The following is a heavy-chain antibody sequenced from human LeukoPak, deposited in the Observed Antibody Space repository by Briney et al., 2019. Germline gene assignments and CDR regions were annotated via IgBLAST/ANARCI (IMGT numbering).Heavy chain of an antibody. CDR1: GYTFTNHY. CDR2: INPSGGST. D-gene: IGHD4-23*01. Sequence: ASVKVSCKASGYTFTNHYKHWVRQAPGQGLEWMGLINPSGGSTLYAEKFQGRIIMTRDMSTATDYMELSSLRSEDTAVYYCARHRRYGGNAVCFDYWGQGTLVTVSS. CDR3: ARHRRYGGNAVCFDY. J-gene: IGHJ4*02. V-gene: IGHV1-46*01.